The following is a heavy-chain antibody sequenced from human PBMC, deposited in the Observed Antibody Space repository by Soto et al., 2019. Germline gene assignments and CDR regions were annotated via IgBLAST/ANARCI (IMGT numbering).Heavy chain of an antibody. J-gene: IGHJ4*02. Sequence: QVQLVESGGGVLQPGRSLRLSCAASGFTFSNYAMHWVRQAPGKGLEWVAVISYDGSNKYYADSVKGRFTISRDNSKNTLYLQMNSLRAEDTAVYYWARARSGYYFFDYWGQGTLVTVSS. CDR3: ARARSGYYFFDY. CDR2: ISYDGSNK. D-gene: IGHD3-22*01. V-gene: IGHV3-30-3*01. CDR1: GFTFSNYA.